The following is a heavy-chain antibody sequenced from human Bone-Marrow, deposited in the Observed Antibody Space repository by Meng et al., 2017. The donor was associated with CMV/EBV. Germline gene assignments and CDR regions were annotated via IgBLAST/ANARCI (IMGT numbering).Heavy chain of an antibody. Sequence: GESLKISCAASGFTFSSHSMNWVRQAPGKGLEWVSSISSSSSYIYYADSVKGRFTISRDNAKNSLYLQMNSLRAEDTAVYYCAGVTIFGVVSAFDIWGQGTMVTVSS. J-gene: IGHJ3*02. CDR2: ISSSSSYI. CDR1: GFTFSSHS. D-gene: IGHD3-3*01. CDR3: AGVTIFGVVSAFDI. V-gene: IGHV3-21*01.